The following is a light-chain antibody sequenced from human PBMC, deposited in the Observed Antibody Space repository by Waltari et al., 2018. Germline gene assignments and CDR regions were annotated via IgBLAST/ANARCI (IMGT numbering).Light chain of an antibody. J-gene: IGLJ7*01. CDR3: CSYAGSYTFV. CDR2: EVV. Sequence: QSALTQPRSVSGSPGQSVTISCSGTSSDVGNYNFVSWYQQHPGNAPKLLIYEVVKRPSGVPDRFAGAKSGNTASLTISGRQTEDEADYYCCSYAGSYTFVFGGGTQLTVL. CDR1: SSDVGNYNF. V-gene: IGLV2-11*01.